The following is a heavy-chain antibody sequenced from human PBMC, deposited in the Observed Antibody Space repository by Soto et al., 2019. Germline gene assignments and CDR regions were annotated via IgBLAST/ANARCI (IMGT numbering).Heavy chain of an antibody. D-gene: IGHD5-18*01. V-gene: IGHV1-46*01. J-gene: IGHJ6*02. CDR3: ASGGYTYGFSAMDV. CDR2: INPSGFST. CDR1: GYSFISSY. Sequence: XSVKGSCTASGYSFISSYIHWVRQAPGQGLEWMGLINPSGFSTDYAQTFQGRVTVTRDTSTSTVYMELSSLRSEDTAVYYCASGGYTYGFSAMDVWGPGTTVTVSS.